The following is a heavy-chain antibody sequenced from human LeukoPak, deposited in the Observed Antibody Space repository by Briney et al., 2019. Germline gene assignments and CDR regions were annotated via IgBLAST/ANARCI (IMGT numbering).Heavy chain of an antibody. CDR3: ARDQYSSTWYRGAFDV. CDR1: GFTFTTSW. CDR2: IESDGTST. Sequence: GGSLRLSCAASGFTFTTSWMHWFRHAPGKGLVWVSRIESDGTSTTYADSVKGRFTISRDNAKNTVYLQMNSLRAEDTAVYYCARDQYSSTWYRGAFDVWGQGTMVSVSS. D-gene: IGHD6-13*01. V-gene: IGHV3-74*01. J-gene: IGHJ3*01.